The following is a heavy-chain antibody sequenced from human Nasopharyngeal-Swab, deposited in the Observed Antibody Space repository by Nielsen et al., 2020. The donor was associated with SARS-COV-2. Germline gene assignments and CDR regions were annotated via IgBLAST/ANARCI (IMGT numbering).Heavy chain of an antibody. D-gene: IGHD4/OR15-4a*01. CDR1: GFSLSNPRMG. Sequence: SGPTLVKPTETPTLTCTVPGFSLSNPRMGVRWFRQPPGKALEWLAHLFSNVKRSYNPSLKSRLTISKDTSNSQVVLSMTNVDPLDTATYYCARPLNVLYRDEAFDIWGQGTVVTVSS. J-gene: IGHJ3*02. CDR3: ARPLNVLYRDEAFDI. CDR2: LFSNVKR. V-gene: IGHV2-26*01.